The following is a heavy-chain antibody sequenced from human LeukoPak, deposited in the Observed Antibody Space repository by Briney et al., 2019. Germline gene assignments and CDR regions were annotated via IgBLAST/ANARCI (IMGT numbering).Heavy chain of an antibody. Sequence: SETLSLTCTVSGGSISSSSYYWGWIRQPPGKGLEWIGSIYYSGSTYYNPSLKSRVTISVEMSKNQFSLKLSSVTATDTAVYFCARSGSGRLLDYWGQGTLVTVSS. CDR1: GGSISSSSYY. CDR3: ARSGSGRLLDY. J-gene: IGHJ4*02. D-gene: IGHD6-19*01. V-gene: IGHV4-39*01. CDR2: IYYSGST.